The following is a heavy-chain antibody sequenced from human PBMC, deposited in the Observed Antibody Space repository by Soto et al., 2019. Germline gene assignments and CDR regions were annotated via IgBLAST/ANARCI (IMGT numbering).Heavy chain of an antibody. CDR1: GGSISSYY. Sequence: SEPLSLTCTVSGGSISSYYWSWTRQPPGKGLEWIGYIYYSGSTNYNPSLKSRVTISVDTSKNQFSLKLSSVTAADTAVYYCARVKTMGGMDVWGQGTTVTVSS. J-gene: IGHJ6*02. CDR3: ARVKTMGGMDV. CDR2: IYYSGST. V-gene: IGHV4-59*01. D-gene: IGHD1-1*01.